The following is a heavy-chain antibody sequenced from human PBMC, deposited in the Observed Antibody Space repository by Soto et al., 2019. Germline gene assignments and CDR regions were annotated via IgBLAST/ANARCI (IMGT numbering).Heavy chain of an antibody. V-gene: IGHV4-59*01. D-gene: IGHD1-1*01. CDR3: ARGRGTWIPDAFDI. J-gene: IGHJ3*02. CDR1: GGSISSYY. CDR2: IYYSGST. Sequence: SETLSLTCTVSGGSISSYYWSWIRQPPGKGLEWIGYIYYSGSTNYNPSLKSRVTISVDTSKNQFSLKLSSVTAADTAVYYCARGRGTWIPDAFDIWGQGTMVTVS.